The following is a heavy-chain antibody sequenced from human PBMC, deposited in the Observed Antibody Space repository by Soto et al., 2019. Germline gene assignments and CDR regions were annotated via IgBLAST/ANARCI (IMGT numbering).Heavy chain of an antibody. Sequence: QVQLVESGGGVVQPGRSLRLSCAASGFTFSNYGMHWVRQAPGKGLEWVAGISFDGNTKYYGDSVNGRFIVSRDNTKNILQVQMNSLRPEDTAVYYCVKSKDLTGNDFKFDHWGQGTLVTVSS. CDR2: ISFDGNTK. V-gene: IGHV3-30*18. CDR1: GFTFSNYG. CDR3: VKSKDLTGNDFKFDH. D-gene: IGHD3-9*01. J-gene: IGHJ4*02.